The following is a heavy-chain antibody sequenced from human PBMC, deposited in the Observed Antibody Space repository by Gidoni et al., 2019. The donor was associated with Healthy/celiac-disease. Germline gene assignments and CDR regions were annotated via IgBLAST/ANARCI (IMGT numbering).Heavy chain of an antibody. Sequence: QVQLVQSGAEVQKPGASVKVSCKASGYTFTSYAMHWVRQAPGQRLEWMGWNNAGNGNTKYSQKFQGRVTITRDKSASTAYMELSSLRSEDTAVYYCARDLRTTVTILMGYWGQGTLVTVSS. J-gene: IGHJ4*02. CDR1: GYTFTSYA. V-gene: IGHV1-3*01. CDR2: NNAGNGNT. CDR3: ARDLRTTVTILMGY. D-gene: IGHD4-17*01.